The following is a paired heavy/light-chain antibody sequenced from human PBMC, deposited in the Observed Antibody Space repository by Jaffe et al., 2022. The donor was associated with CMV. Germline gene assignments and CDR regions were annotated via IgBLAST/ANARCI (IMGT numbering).Heavy chain of an antibody. CDR3: ARDPPQINSVFDI. CDR1: GDSVSSTSSA. D-gene: IGHD1-26*01. J-gene: IGHJ3*02. V-gene: IGHV6-1*01. CDR2: TYYRSKWYN. Sequence: QIQLQQSGPGLVKPSQTLSLTCTISGDSVSSTSSAWNWLRQSPSRGLEWLGRTYYRSKWYNNYAVSVKSRITIDPDTSKNQFSLQLNSVTPEDTAVYYCARDPPQINSVFDIWGQGTVVTVSS.
Light chain of an antibody. CDR3: QHHGDVLFT. J-gene: IGKJ3*01. V-gene: IGKV3-20*01. Sequence: EIALTQSPGTLSLSPGERATLSCRASQTISNNLAWYQQRPGQAPRLLIYGASSRATGIPDRFSGSGSGTDFTLTISRLEPEDFAVYYCQHHGDVLFTFGPGTKVEIK. CDR1: QTISNN. CDR2: GAS.